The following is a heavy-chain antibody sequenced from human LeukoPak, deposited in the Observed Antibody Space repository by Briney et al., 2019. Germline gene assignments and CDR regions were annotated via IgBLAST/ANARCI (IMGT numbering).Heavy chain of an antibody. Sequence: GGSLRLSCAASRFTFSSYWMSWVRQAPGKGLEWVANIKQDGSEKYYVDSVKGRFTISRDNAKNSLYLQMNSLRAEDTAVYYCARDIWNYLSDWFDPWGQGTLVTVSS. J-gene: IGHJ5*02. CDR2: IKQDGSEK. D-gene: IGHD1-7*01. CDR1: RFTFSSYW. V-gene: IGHV3-7*01. CDR3: ARDIWNYLSDWFDP.